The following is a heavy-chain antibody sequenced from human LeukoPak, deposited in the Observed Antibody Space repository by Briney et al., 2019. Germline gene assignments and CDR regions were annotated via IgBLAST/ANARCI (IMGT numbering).Heavy chain of an antibody. Sequence: PGGSLRLSCSASGFTFSSYSMNWVRQAPGKGLEWVSFISGGSRGIHYADSVKGRFTISRDNAENSLSLQMNSLRAEDTAVYYCAREKRKYTYYYDSSGYSWFDPWGQGTLVTVSS. J-gene: IGHJ5*02. CDR3: AREKRKYTYYYDSSGYSWFDP. CDR1: GFTFSSYS. V-gene: IGHV3-48*01. D-gene: IGHD3-22*01. CDR2: ISGGSRGI.